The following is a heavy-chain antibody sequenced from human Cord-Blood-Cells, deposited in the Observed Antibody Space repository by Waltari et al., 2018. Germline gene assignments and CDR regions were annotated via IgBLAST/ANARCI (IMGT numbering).Heavy chain of an antibody. CDR2: IIPIFGTA. J-gene: IGHJ6*02. D-gene: IGHD1-26*01. V-gene: IGHV1-69*01. CDR3: AREGDGSYYYGMDV. CDR1: GGTFSSYA. Sequence: SGGTFSSYAISWVRQAPGQGLEWMGGIIPIFGTANYAQKFQGRVTITADESTSTAYMELSSLRSEDTAVYYCAREGDGSYYYGMDVWGQGTTVTVSS.